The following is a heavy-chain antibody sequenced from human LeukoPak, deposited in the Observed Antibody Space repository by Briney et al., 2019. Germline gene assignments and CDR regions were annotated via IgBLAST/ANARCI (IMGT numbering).Heavy chain of an antibody. D-gene: IGHD6-19*01. Sequence: SETLSLTCTVSGGSISSYYWSWIRQPPGKGLEWIGYIYYSRSTNYNPSLKSRVTISVDTSKNQFSLKLSSVTAADTAVYYCARHRRIAVAGTLQYYGMDVWGQGTTVTVSS. CDR3: ARHRRIAVAGTLQYYGMDV. J-gene: IGHJ6*02. V-gene: IGHV4-59*08. CDR1: GGSISSYY. CDR2: IYYSRST.